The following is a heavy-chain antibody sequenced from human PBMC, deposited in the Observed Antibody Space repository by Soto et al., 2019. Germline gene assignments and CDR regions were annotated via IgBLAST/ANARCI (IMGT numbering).Heavy chain of an antibody. Sequence: PSDTLSLTCTVSGCSISSSTYYWCWIRQPPGKGMEWIGSIYYSGSTYYKQSLKSRVTISVDTSKNQISQKLSSVTAAYTAVYYCARLVYDSSGYRPGWGQGTLVTV. CDR1: GCSISSSTYY. CDR2: IYYSGST. D-gene: IGHD3-22*01. V-gene: IGHV4-39*01. CDR3: ARLVYDSSGYRPG. J-gene: IGHJ4*02.